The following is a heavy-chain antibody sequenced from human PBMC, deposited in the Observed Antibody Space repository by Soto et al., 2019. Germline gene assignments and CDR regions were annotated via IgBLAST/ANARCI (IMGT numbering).Heavy chain of an antibody. D-gene: IGHD3-3*01. CDR3: TRWTRGVIKYYYYMDV. J-gene: IGHJ6*03. V-gene: IGHV3-73*01. CDR2: IRSKANSYAT. CDR1: GFTFSGSA. Sequence: PGGSLRLSCAASGFTFSGSAMHWVRQASGKGLEWVGRIRSKANSYATAYAASVKGRFTISRDDSKNTAYLQMNSLKTEDTAVYYCTRWTRGVIKYYYYMDVWGKGTTVTVSS.